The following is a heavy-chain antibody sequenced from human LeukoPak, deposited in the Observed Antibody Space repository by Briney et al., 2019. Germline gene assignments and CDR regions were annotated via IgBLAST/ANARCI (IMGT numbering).Heavy chain of an antibody. V-gene: IGHV3-7*03. Sequence: GGSLRLSCAASGFTFRSYWMSWVRQAPGKGLEWVANIKEDGSGKYHVESVKGRFTISRDNAKNSLYLQMNSLRAEDTAVYYCARPYSSSWFGAFDIWGQGTMVTVSS. CDR1: GFTFRSYW. CDR3: ARPYSSSWFGAFDI. D-gene: IGHD6-13*01. J-gene: IGHJ3*02. CDR2: IKEDGSGK.